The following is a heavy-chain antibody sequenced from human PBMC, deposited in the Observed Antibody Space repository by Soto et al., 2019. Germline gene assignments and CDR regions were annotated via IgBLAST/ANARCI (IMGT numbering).Heavy chain of an antibody. D-gene: IGHD3-22*01. CDR1: GGTFSSYA. CDR3: ARVEDYYDSSGYYY. J-gene: IGHJ4*02. Sequence: ASVKVSCKASGGTFSSYAISWVRQAPGQGLEWMGGIIPIFGTANYAQKFQGRVTITADESTSTAYMELSSLRSEDTAVYYCARVEDYYDSSGYYYWGQGTLVTVSS. CDR2: IIPIFGTA. V-gene: IGHV1-69*13.